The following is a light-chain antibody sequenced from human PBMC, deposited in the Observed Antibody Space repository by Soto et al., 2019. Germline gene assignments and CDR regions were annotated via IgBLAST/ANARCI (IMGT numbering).Light chain of an antibody. CDR3: QQYNNWPQT. CDR1: QSLNIW. CDR2: GAS. J-gene: IGKJ1*01. V-gene: IGKV3-15*01. Sequence: DIEMTQSPSTLSASVGDRVTITCRATQSLNIWLAWYQQKPGQAPRLLIYGASTRATGIPARFSGSGSGTEFTLTISSLQSEDFAVYYCQQYNNWPQTFGQGTKVEIK.